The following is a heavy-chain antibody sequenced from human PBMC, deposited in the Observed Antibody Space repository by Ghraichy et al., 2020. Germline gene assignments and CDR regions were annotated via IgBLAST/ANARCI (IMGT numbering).Heavy chain of an antibody. Sequence: SETLSLTCTVSGGSISSGGYYWSWIRQHPGKGLEWIGYIYYSGSTYYNPSLKSRVTISVDTSKNQFSLKLSSVTAADTAVYYCAREVDGYTLANWAAFDIWGQGTMVTVSS. D-gene: IGHD5-24*01. CDR1: GGSISSGGYY. J-gene: IGHJ3*02. CDR2: IYYSGST. CDR3: AREVDGYTLANWAAFDI. V-gene: IGHV4-31*03.